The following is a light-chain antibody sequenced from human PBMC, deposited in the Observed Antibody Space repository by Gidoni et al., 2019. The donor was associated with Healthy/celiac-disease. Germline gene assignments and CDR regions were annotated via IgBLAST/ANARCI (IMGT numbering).Light chain of an antibody. CDR1: QSIRSW. V-gene: IGKV1-5*03. CDR2: KAS. Sequence: DIQMTQSPSTLSASVGDIVTITCRASQSIRSWLAWYLQKPGKAPKLLIYKASSLESGVPSRFSGCGSGTEFTLTISSLQPDDFATYYCQQYNSYCSFGQGTKLEIK. J-gene: IGKJ2*04. CDR3: QQYNSYCS.